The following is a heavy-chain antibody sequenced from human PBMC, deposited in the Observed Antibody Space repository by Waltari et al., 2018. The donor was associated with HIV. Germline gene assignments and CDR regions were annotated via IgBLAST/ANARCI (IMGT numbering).Heavy chain of an antibody. D-gene: IGHD3-22*01. V-gene: IGHV4-31*03. CDR2: VFDRGTT. CDR1: GGSIGRGAHY. Sequence: QVRLRESGPGLVRPSQTLSLTCTVSGGSIGRGAHYWNWSRPRPGRGLEWIGYVFDRGTTYYNPSLSNRVTISLDTSKNQVSLNLSSVTAADTAVYYCSRGDLGYGYDNYFDYWGQGTLLTVSS. CDR3: SRGDLGYGYDNYFDY. J-gene: IGHJ4*02.